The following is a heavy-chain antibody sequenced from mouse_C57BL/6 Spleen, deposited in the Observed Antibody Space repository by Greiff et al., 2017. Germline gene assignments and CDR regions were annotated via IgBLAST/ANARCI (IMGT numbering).Heavy chain of an antibody. V-gene: IGHV1-64*01. CDR1: GYTFTSYW. CDR3: AREDDGYSFYAMDY. CDR2: IHPNSGST. J-gene: IGHJ4*01. Sequence: QVQLQQSGAELVKPGASVKLSCKASGYTFTSYWMHWVKQRPGQGLEWIGMIHPNSGSTNYNEKFKSKATLTVDKSSSTAYMQLSSLTSEDSAVYYCAREDDGYSFYAMDYWGQGTSVTVSS. D-gene: IGHD2-3*01.